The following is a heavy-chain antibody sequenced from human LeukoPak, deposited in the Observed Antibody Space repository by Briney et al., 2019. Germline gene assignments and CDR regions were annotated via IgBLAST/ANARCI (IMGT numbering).Heavy chain of an antibody. J-gene: IGHJ4*02. V-gene: IGHV4-61*08. CDR2: IYYSGST. Sequence: SETLSLTCAVSGGSISSGGYSWSWIRQPPGKGLEWIGYIYYSGSTNYNPSLKSRVTISVDTSKNQFSLKLSSVTAADTAVYYCARAGYSSSWYLGFDYWGQGTLVTVSS. D-gene: IGHD6-13*01. CDR1: GGSISSGGYS. CDR3: ARAGYSSSWYLGFDY.